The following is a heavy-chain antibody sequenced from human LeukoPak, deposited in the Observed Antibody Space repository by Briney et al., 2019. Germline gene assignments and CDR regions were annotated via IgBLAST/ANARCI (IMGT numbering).Heavy chain of an antibody. J-gene: IGHJ6*02. CDR1: GFTVSSNY. D-gene: IGHD4-17*01. CDR2: IYSGGST. V-gene: IGHV3-53*04. Sequence: SGGSLRLSCAASGFTVSSNYMSWVRQAPGKGLEWVSAIYSGGSTYYADSVKGRFTISRHNSKNTLYLQMNSLRAEDTAVYYCARTPKNTVTTRYGMDVWGQGTTVTVSS. CDR3: ARTPKNTVTTRYGMDV.